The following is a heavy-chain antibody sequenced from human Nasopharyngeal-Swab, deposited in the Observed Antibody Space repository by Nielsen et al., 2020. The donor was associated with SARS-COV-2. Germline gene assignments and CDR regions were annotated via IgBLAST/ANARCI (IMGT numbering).Heavy chain of an antibody. CDR2: ISSSSSYI. CDR1: GFTFSSYS. J-gene: IGHJ4*02. D-gene: IGHD5-12*01. V-gene: IGHV3-21*01. Sequence: GESLKISCAASGFTFSSYSMNWVRQAPGKGLEWVSSISSSSSYIYYADSVKGRFTISRDNDKNSLYLQMNSLRAEDTAVYYCARDPYSGEGDYWGQGTPVTVSS. CDR3: ARDPYSGEGDY.